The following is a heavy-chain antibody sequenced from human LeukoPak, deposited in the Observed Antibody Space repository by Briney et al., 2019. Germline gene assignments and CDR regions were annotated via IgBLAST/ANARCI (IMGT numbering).Heavy chain of an antibody. V-gene: IGHV3-21*06. Sequence: GGSLRLSCAASGFTFSDYYMNWARQAPGKGLEWLSSLDSSGAYIFYADSVKGRFIISRDNAKNSLYLQMNSLRVEDTAVYYCLRGDQRDYWGQGTLVTVSS. J-gene: IGHJ4*02. CDR3: LRGDQRDY. CDR2: LDSSGAYI. CDR1: GFTFSDYY.